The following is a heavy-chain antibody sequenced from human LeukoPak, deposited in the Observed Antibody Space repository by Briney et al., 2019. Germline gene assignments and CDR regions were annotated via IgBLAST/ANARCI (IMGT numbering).Heavy chain of an antibody. V-gene: IGHV1-18*01. D-gene: IGHD3-22*01. CDR1: GYTFTTYA. CDR3: ARVSPYYYDSSGSPPLLKSHAFDI. J-gene: IGHJ3*02. CDR2: ISTYNGNT. Sequence: ASVKVSCKASGYTFTTYAISWVRQAPGQGLEWMGWISTYNGNTNYAQKFQGRVTITADESTSTAYMELSSLRSEDTAVYYCARVSPYYYDSSGSPPLLKSHAFDIWGQGTMVTVSS.